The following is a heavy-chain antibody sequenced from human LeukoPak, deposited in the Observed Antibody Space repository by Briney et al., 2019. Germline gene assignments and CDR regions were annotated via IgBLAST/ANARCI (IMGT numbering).Heavy chain of an antibody. CDR1: GFTFSSYW. CDR2: INTDGSST. V-gene: IGHV3-74*01. CDR3: AAVSYLAFDI. Sequence: GGSLRLSCAASGFTFSSYWMHWVRQAPGKGLVWVSRINTDGSSTSYADSVKGRFTISRDNAKNSAYLQINSLRVEDTAVYYCAAVSYLAFDIWGQGTMVTVSS. D-gene: IGHD2-21*01. J-gene: IGHJ3*02.